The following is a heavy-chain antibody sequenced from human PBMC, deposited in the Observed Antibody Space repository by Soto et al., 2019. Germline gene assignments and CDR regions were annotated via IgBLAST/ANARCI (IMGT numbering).Heavy chain of an antibody. D-gene: IGHD6-6*01. CDR3: ARVVLIAARPHLDY. Sequence: SETLSLTCTVSGGSISSYYWSWIRQPPGKGLEWIGYIYYSGSTNYNPSLKSRVTISVDTSKNQFSLKLSSVTAADTAVYYCARVVLIAARPHLDYWGQGTLVTVSS. CDR1: GGSISSYY. V-gene: IGHV4-59*01. CDR2: IYYSGST. J-gene: IGHJ4*02.